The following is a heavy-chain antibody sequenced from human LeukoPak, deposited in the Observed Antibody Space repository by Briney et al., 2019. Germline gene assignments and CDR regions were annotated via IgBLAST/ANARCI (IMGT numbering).Heavy chain of an antibody. J-gene: IGHJ4*02. CDR3: ARLQDYYDSSGYPLGGYFDY. CDR2: ISSSSSYI. D-gene: IGHD3-22*01. Sequence: PGGSLRLSCAASGFTFSSYSMTWVRQAPGKGLEWVSSISSSSSYIYYADSVKGRFTISRDNAKNSLYLQMNSLRAEDTAVYYCARLQDYYDSSGYPLGGYFDYWGQGTLVTVSS. V-gene: IGHV3-21*01. CDR1: GFTFSSYS.